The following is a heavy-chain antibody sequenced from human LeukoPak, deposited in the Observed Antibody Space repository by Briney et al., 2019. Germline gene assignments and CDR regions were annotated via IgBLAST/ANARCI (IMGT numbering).Heavy chain of an antibody. Sequence: GGSLRLSCAASGFTFSSYAMSWVRQAPGKGLEWVSAISGSGGSTYYADSVKGRFTISRDNSKNTLDLQMNSLRAEDTAVYYCARDLSGYYGSGSYFLGYFDLWGRGTLVTVSS. J-gene: IGHJ2*01. CDR2: ISGSGGST. CDR1: GFTFSSYA. D-gene: IGHD3-10*01. CDR3: ARDLSGYYGSGSYFLGYFDL. V-gene: IGHV3-23*01.